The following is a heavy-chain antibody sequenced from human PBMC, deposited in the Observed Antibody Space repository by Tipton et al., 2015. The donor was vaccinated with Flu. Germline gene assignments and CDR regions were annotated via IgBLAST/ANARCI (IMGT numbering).Heavy chain of an antibody. CDR3: ARGSGSGTFVIFDF. CDR1: GGSMSSFY. J-gene: IGHJ4*02. CDR2: IYTSGST. D-gene: IGHD3-10*01. V-gene: IGHV4-4*07. Sequence: TLSLTCIVSGGSMSSFYWSWIRQPAGKGLEWIGRIYTSGSTIYHPSLKSRVTMSVDASKKQFSLKLSSVTAADTAVYYCARGSGSGTFVIFDFWGQGTLVTVSP.